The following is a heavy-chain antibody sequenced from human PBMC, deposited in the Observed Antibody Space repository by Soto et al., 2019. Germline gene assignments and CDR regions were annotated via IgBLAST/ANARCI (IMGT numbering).Heavy chain of an antibody. V-gene: IGHV1-69*13. CDR2: IIPIFGTA. J-gene: IGHJ6*02. D-gene: IGHD3-22*01. Sequence: SVKVSCKASGGTFSRYAISWVRQAPGQGLEWMGGIIPIFGTANYAQKFQGRVTITADESTSTAYMELSSLRSEDTAVYYCARAGGVYYYDSSGYRRNYYGMDVWGQGTTVTVSS. CDR1: GGTFSRYA. CDR3: ARAGGVYYYDSSGYRRNYYGMDV.